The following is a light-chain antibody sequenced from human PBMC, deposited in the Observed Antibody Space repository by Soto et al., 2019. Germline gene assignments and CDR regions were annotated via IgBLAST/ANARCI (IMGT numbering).Light chain of an antibody. CDR3: QQRSNSPRT. V-gene: IGKV3-11*01. Sequence: EIVLTQSPATLSLSPGEGATLSSRASQSVGSYLAWFQQKPGQAPRLLIYDASNRATGIPARFSGSGSGTDFTLTISSLEPEDFAVYYCQQRSNSPRTFGQGTKVEIK. J-gene: IGKJ1*01. CDR2: DAS. CDR1: QSVGSY.